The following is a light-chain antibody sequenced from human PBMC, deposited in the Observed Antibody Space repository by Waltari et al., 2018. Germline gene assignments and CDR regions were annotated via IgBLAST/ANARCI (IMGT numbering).Light chain of an antibody. Sequence: QSVLTQPPSASGTPGQRVTISCSGSSSNIGSNYVYWYQQLPGTAPKLLIYRNNPRPPGVPDRFSGSKSCTSASLAISGLRSEDEADYYCAAWDDSLSGPLYVFGTGTKVTVL. J-gene: IGLJ1*01. V-gene: IGLV1-47*01. CDR2: RNN. CDR3: AAWDDSLSGPLYV. CDR1: SSNIGSNY.